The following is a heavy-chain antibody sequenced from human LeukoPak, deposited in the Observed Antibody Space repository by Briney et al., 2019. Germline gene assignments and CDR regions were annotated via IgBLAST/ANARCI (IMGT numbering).Heavy chain of an antibody. CDR2: IYYSGST. CDR3: ARDGYNYGAFDI. Sequence: SETLSLTCTVSGGSISSSSYYWGWIRQPPGKGLEWIGSIYYSGSTCYNPSLKSRVTISVDTSKNQFSLKLSPVTAADTAVYYCARDGYNYGAFDIWGQGTMVTVSS. V-gene: IGHV4-39*07. J-gene: IGHJ3*02. CDR1: GGSISSSSYY. D-gene: IGHD5-24*01.